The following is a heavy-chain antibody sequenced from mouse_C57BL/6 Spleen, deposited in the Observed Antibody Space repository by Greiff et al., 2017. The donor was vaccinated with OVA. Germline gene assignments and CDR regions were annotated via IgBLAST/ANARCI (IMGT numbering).Heavy chain of an antibody. CDR2: ISYDGSN. D-gene: IGHD4-1*02. J-gene: IGHJ2*01. CDR3: AREATGFDY. Sequence: VQLKESGPGLVKPSQSLSLTCSVTGYSITSGYYWNWIRQFPGNKLEWMGYISYDGSNNYNPSLKNRISITRDTSKNQFFLKLNSVTTEDTATYYCAREATGFDYWGKGTTLTVSS. V-gene: IGHV3-6*01. CDR1: GYSITSGYY.